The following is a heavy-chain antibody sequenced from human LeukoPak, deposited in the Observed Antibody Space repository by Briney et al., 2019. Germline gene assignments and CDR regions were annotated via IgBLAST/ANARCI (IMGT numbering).Heavy chain of an antibody. Sequence: SVKVSCKASGGTFSNYAISWVRQAPGQGLEWMGGIIPIFGTANYAQKFRGRVTITADKSTRTAYMELSSLRSEDTAVYYCARDPVEMATIGYFDYWGQGTLVTVSS. J-gene: IGHJ4*02. D-gene: IGHD5-24*01. CDR2: IIPIFGTA. V-gene: IGHV1-69*06. CDR3: ARDPVEMATIGYFDY. CDR1: GGTFSNYA.